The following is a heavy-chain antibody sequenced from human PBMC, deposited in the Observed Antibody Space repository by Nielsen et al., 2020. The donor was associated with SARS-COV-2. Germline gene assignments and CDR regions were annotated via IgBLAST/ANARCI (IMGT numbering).Heavy chain of an antibody. J-gene: IGHJ6*03. CDR1: GYTFTSYG. D-gene: IGHD6-6*01. Sequence: ASVKVSCKASGYTFTSYGISWVRQAPGQGLEWMGWISAYNGNTNYAQKFQGRVTITADESTSTAYMELSSLRSEDTAVYYCARGDSSLGYYYYYMDVWGKGTTVTVSS. CDR2: ISAYNGNT. V-gene: IGHV1-18*01. CDR3: ARGDSSLGYYYYYMDV.